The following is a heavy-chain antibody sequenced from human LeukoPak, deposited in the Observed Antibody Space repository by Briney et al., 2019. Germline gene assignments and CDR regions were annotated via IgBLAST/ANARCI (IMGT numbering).Heavy chain of an antibody. D-gene: IGHD2-21*02. CDR3: ARDGPYCGGDCYSWFDP. Sequence: ASVKVSCKASGYTFTGYYMHWVRQAPGQGLEWMGWINPNSGGTNYAQKFQGRVTMTRDTSISTAYMELSRLRSDDTAVYYCARDGPYCGGDCYSWFDPWGQGTLVTVSS. CDR2: INPNSGGT. J-gene: IGHJ5*02. CDR1: GYTFTGYY. V-gene: IGHV1-2*02.